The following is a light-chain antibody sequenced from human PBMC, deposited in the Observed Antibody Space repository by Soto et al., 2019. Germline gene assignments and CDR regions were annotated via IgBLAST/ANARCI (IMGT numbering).Light chain of an antibody. V-gene: IGKV3-11*01. CDR3: QQRSNWPLP. CDR2: DAS. Sequence: EIVLTQYPATLSLSPGERAPLPCRASQSVSSYLAWYQQKPGQAPRLLIYDASNRATGIPARFSGSGSGTDFTLAISSLEPEDFAVYYCQQRSNWPLPFGPGTKVDIK. CDR1: QSVSSY. J-gene: IGKJ3*01.